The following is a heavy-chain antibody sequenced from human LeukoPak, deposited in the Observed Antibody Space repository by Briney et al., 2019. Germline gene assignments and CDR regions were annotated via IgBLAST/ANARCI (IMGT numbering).Heavy chain of an antibody. CDR2: TRNKANSYNT. V-gene: IGHV3-72*01. CDR1: GFTFSDHY. CDR3: ARYGPSNYGYYFDY. Sequence: PGGSLRLSCAASGFTFSDHYMDWVRQAPGKGLEWVGRTRNKANSYNTEYAATVKGRFTISRDDSKNSLYLQMNRLKTEDTAVYYCARYGPSNYGYYFDYWGQGTLVTVSS. D-gene: IGHD4-11*01. J-gene: IGHJ4*02.